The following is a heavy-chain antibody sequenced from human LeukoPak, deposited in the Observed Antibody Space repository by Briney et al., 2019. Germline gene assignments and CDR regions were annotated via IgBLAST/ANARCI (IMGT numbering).Heavy chain of an antibody. Sequence: TQPVSLTCSVCVGSISSGSDFRTSIQQPAGEGLEGIQRFYTSDSANYNRSRWSRTTITVDTSETQISLKLSSVTAAATGVYYCARDGNSSSLRRGYDTWGQGTLVTVSS. CDR3: ARDGNSSSLRRGYDT. CDR1: VGSISSGSDF. V-gene: IGHV4-61*02. D-gene: IGHD6-13*01. J-gene: IGHJ5*02. CDR2: FYTSDSA.